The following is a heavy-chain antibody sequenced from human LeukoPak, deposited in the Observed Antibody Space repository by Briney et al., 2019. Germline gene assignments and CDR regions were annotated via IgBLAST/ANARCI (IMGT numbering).Heavy chain of an antibody. V-gene: IGHV4-34*01. CDR1: GGSFSGYY. J-gene: IGHJ4*02. CDR2: INHSGST. Sequence: SETLSLTCAVYGGSFSGYYWSWIRQPPGKGLEWIGEINHSGSTNYNPSLKSRVTISVDTSKNQFSLKLSSVTAADTAVYCCARGGAVAATPVLDRYFDYWGQGTLVTVSS. CDR3: ARGGAVAATPVLDRYFDY. D-gene: IGHD2-15*01.